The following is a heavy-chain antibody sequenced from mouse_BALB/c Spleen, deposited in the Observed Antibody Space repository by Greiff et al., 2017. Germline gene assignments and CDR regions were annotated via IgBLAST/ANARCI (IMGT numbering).Heavy chain of an antibody. V-gene: IGHV3-8*02. Sequence: VQLKESGPSLVKPSQTLSLTCSVTGDSITSGYWNWIRKFPGNKLEYMGYISYSGSTYYNPSLKSRISITRDTSKNQYYLQLNSVTTEDTATYYCAREAYYGSSPFDYWGQGTTLTVSS. J-gene: IGHJ2*01. CDR2: ISYSGST. CDR1: GDSITSGY. CDR3: AREAYYGSSPFDY. D-gene: IGHD1-1*01.